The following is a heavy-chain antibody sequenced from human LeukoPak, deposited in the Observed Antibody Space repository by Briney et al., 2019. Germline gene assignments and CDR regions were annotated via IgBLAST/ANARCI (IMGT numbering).Heavy chain of an antibody. CDR3: SRDSGIYCSGGSCTGWFDP. CDR1: GGSISSYY. V-gene: IGHV4-4*07. J-gene: IGHJ5*02. CDR2: IYTRGST. Sequence: KPSETLSLTCTVSGGSISSYYGSWIRQPAGKGLEWFGCIYTRGSTNYNPSLKSRVTMSVDTSKNQFSLKLSSVTAADTAVYYCSRDSGIYCSGGSCTGWFDPWGQGTLVTVSS. D-gene: IGHD2-15*01.